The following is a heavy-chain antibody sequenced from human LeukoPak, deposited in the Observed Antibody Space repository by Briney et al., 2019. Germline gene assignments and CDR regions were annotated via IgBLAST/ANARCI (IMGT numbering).Heavy chain of an antibody. D-gene: IGHD3-22*01. V-gene: IGHV3-21*01. J-gene: IGHJ4*02. CDR1: GFTFRNYR. CDR3: ARLDYYDSSGYTY. Sequence: GGSLRLSCAASGFTFRNYRMNWVRQAPGKGLGWVSSISSTSNLISYADSVKGRFTISRDNAKNSLYLQMNSLRAEDTAVYYCARLDYYDSSGYTYWGQGTLVTVSS. CDR2: ISSTSNLI.